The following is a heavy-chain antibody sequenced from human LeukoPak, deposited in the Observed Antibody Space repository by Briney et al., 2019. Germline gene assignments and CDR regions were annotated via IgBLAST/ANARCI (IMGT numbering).Heavy chain of an antibody. D-gene: IGHD1-26*01. Sequence: GGSLRLSCAASGITFSSYEMNWVRQAPGKGLEWVSYISSSGTTIYYADSVKGRFTISRDNAKNSLYLQMSSLRAEDTAVYYCARVLVMKGDADYWGQGTLVTVSS. CDR3: ARVLVMKGDADY. J-gene: IGHJ4*02. CDR2: ISSSGTTI. V-gene: IGHV3-48*03. CDR1: GITFSSYE.